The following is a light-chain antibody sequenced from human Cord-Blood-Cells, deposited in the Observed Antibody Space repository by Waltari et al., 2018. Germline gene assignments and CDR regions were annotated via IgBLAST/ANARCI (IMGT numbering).Light chain of an antibody. CDR3: QQYGSSPLT. CDR2: GAS. J-gene: IGKJ4*01. V-gene: IGKV3-20*01. CDR1: QSVSSSY. Sequence: EIVLTQSPGTLSLSPGERANLSCRASQSVSSSYLAWYQQKHGQAPRLLIYGASSRATGIPDRFSGSGSGTDFTLTISRLEPEDFAVYYCQQYGSSPLTFGGGTKVEIK.